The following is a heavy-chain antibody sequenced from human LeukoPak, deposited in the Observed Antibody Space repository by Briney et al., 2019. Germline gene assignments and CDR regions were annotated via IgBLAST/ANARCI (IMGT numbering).Heavy chain of an antibody. CDR3: ARFELDSGGYASNFDS. D-gene: IGHD3-22*01. V-gene: IGHV3-11*06. CDR1: GFTFSDYY. CDR2: ISGSSSHT. Sequence: PGGSLSLSCVVSGFTFSDYYMNWIRQAPGKGLEWLSYISGSSSHTLYADSVKGRFTISRDNTKNSLYLQMNTLRAEDTAVYYCARFELDSGGYASNFDSWGQGTLVTVSS. J-gene: IGHJ4*02.